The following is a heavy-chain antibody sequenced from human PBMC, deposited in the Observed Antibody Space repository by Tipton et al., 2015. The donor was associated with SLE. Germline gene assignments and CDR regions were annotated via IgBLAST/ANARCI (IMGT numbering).Heavy chain of an antibody. CDR3: ARGGGYYDSSGYSDFDY. J-gene: IGHJ4*02. D-gene: IGHD3-22*01. CDR2: IYYSGST. Sequence: TLSLTCTVSGGSISSHYWSWIRQPPGKGLEWIGYIYYSGSTNYNPSLKSRVTISVDTSKNQFSLKLSSVTAADTAVYYCARGGGYYDSSGYSDFDYWGQGTLVTVSS. CDR1: GGSISSHY. V-gene: IGHV4-59*11.